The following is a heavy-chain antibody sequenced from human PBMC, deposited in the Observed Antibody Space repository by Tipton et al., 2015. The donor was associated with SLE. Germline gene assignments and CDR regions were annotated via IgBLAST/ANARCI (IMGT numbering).Heavy chain of an antibody. CDR2: ISWNSGSI. CDR1: GFTFDDYA. CDR3: ARDRRASRPEAGDF. V-gene: IGHV3-9*01. D-gene: IGHD6-6*01. Sequence: SLRLSCAASGFTFDDYAMHWVRQAPGRGLEWVSGISWNSGSIDYADSVRGRFTISRDNAKNSLYLQMNSLRAEDTAVYYCARDRRASRPEAGDFWGQGTLFTVSS. J-gene: IGHJ4*02.